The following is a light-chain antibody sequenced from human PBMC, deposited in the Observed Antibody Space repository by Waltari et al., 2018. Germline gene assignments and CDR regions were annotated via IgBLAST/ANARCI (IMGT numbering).Light chain of an antibody. V-gene: IGKV3-11*01. CDR3: QQRSNWPLT. Sequence: EIVLTQSPTTLSLSPGERATLSCRASQSVRSYLVWYQQKPGQAPRLVIYEASNRATGIPARFSGSGSGTDFTLTISSLEPEDFAVYYCQQRSNWPLTFGGGTKVEIK. CDR2: EAS. CDR1: QSVRSY. J-gene: IGKJ4*01.